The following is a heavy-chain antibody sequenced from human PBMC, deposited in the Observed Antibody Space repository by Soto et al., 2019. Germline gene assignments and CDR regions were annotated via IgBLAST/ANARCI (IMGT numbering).Heavy chain of an antibody. Sequence: QVQLVQSGAEVKKPGASVTVSCKASGYTFSRHGISWVRQAPGQGLEWMAWSGNTNYAQKFQGRLTLTTNPSTRTAYRELRSLSSDDTAVYYCARGADDFSSGYYYEYWGQGTLVTVSS. CDR2: SGNT. V-gene: IGHV1-18*04. J-gene: IGHJ4*02. CDR1: GYTFSRHG. CDR3: ARGADDFSSGYYYEY. D-gene: IGHD3-3*01.